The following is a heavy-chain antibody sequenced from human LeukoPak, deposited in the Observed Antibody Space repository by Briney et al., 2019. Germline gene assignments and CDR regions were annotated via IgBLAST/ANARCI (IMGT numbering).Heavy chain of an antibody. V-gene: IGHV4-34*01. J-gene: IGHJ3*02. CDR3: ARYYDYMIVGAFDI. CDR2: INHSGST. Sequence: PSETLSLTCAVYGGSFSGYYWSWIRQPPGKGLEWIGEINHSGSTNYNPSLKSRVTISVDTSKNQFSLKLSSVTAADTAVYYCARYYDYMIVGAFDIWGQGTMVTVSS. D-gene: IGHD5-12*01. CDR1: GGSFSGYY.